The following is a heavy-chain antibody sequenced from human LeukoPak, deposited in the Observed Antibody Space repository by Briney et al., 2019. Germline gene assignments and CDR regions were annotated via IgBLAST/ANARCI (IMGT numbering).Heavy chain of an antibody. V-gene: IGHV4-30-2*01. Sequence: PSQTLSLTCAVSGGCISSGGYSWSWIRQPPGKGLEWIGYIYHSGSTYYNPSLKSRVTISVDRSKNQFSLKLSSVTAADTAVYYCARGRDGSELDYWGQGTLVTVSS. CDR3: ARGRDGSELDY. CDR2: IYHSGST. D-gene: IGHD3-10*01. J-gene: IGHJ4*02. CDR1: GGCISSGGYS.